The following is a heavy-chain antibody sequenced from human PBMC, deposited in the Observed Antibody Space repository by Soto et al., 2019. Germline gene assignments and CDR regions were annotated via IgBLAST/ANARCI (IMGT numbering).Heavy chain of an antibody. D-gene: IGHD3-9*01. Sequence: PSETLSLTCTVSGGSISSSSYYWGWIRQPPGKGLEWIGSIYYSGSTNYNPSLKSRVTISVDTSKNQFSLKLSSVTAADTAVYYCASNRYFDWLYFDYWGQGTLVTVSS. CDR3: ASNRYFDWLYFDY. V-gene: IGHV4-39*07. J-gene: IGHJ4*02. CDR1: GGSISSSSYY. CDR2: IYYSGST.